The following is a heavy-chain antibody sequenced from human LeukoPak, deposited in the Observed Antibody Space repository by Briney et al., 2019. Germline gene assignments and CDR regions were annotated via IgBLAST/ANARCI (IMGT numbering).Heavy chain of an antibody. CDR2: IKSNADGGTP. V-gene: IGHV3-15*01. CDR3: ARGLYSSSP. D-gene: IGHD6-6*01. Sequence: GGSLRLSCAASGFSFMNAWMIWVRQAPGKGLEWVGRIKSNADGGTPDYAAPARGRFTISRDDSKNTLYLQMNSLKTEDTAVYYCARGLYSSSPWGQGTLVTVSS. CDR1: GFSFMNAW. J-gene: IGHJ4*02.